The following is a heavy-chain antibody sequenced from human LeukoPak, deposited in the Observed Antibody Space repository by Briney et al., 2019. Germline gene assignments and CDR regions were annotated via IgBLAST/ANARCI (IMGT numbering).Heavy chain of an antibody. CDR3: ANQKLSGSYLPDS. CDR1: GFIFSRYG. V-gene: IGHV3-30*02. Sequence: GGSLRLSCAASGFIFSRYGMHWVRQAPGKGLEWVGFIRFDGSGQKYADSVKDRFTISRDNSKNTLFLHMNSLRDEDAAVYYCANQKLSGSYLPDSWGQGTLVTLSS. D-gene: IGHD3-10*01. J-gene: IGHJ4*02. CDR2: IRFDGSGQ.